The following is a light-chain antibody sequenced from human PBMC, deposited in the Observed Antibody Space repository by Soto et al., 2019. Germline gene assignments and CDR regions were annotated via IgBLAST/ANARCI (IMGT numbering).Light chain of an antibody. V-gene: IGLV2-14*01. Sequence: QSVLTQPASVSGSPGQSITISCTGTSSDVGGYNYVSWYQQHPGKAPKLMIYEVSNRPSGVSNLFSGSKSGNTASLTISGLQAEDEADYYCSSYTSSSTLYVFGTGPKVTVL. J-gene: IGLJ1*01. CDR3: SSYTSSSTLYV. CDR2: EVS. CDR1: SSDVGGYNY.